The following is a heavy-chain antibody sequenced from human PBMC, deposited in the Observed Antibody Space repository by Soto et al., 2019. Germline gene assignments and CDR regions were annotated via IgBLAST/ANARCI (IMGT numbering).Heavy chain of an antibody. CDR3: ASVLTPPYDSSGYYKN. Sequence: QVQLQESGPGLVKPSQTLSLTCTVSGGSISSGDYYWSWIRQPPGKGLEWIGYIYYSGSTYYNPSLKSRVTISVDTSKNQFSLKLSSVTAADTAVYYCASVLTPPYDSSGYYKNWGQGTLVTVSS. D-gene: IGHD3-22*01. CDR2: IYYSGST. V-gene: IGHV4-30-4*01. J-gene: IGHJ4*02. CDR1: GGSISSGDYY.